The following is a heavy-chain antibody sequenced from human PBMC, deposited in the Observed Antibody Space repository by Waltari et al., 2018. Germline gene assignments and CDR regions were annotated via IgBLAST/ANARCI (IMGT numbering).Heavy chain of an antibody. CDR3: AREIYGGNSRPFDY. CDR2: IYYNGNT. Sequence: QVQLQESGPGLARPSETLSLTCTVSGGSMDHYFWHWIRQPPGKGLEWIGYIYYNGNTDYKPSLQSRVTISVDTSRSQFSLNLRSVTAADTAVYFCAREIYGGNSRPFDYWGQGTLVTVSS. J-gene: IGHJ4*02. V-gene: IGHV4-59*01. D-gene: IGHD2-21*02. CDR1: GGSMDHYF.